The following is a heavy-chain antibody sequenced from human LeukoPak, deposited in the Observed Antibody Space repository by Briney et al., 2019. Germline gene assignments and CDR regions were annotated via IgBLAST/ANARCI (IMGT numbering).Heavy chain of an antibody. D-gene: IGHD5-18*01. CDR3: ARHVGYGNNWFDP. CDR1: GGSISSFY. J-gene: IGHJ5*02. CDR2: IYYSGST. V-gene: IGHV4-59*08. Sequence: PSETLSLTCTVSGGSISSFYWSWIRQPPGKGPEWIGYIYYSGSTNYNPSLKSRVTISVDTSKNQFSLKLRSVTAADTAAYYCARHVGYGNNWFDPWGQGTLVTVSS.